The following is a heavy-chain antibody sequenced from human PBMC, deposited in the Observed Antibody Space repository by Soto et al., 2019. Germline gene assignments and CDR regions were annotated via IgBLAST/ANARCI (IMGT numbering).Heavy chain of an antibody. V-gene: IGHV4-30-2*01. J-gene: IGHJ4*01. CDR2: IYHGGAT. CDR1: GDSISRAGSS. Sequence: QVQLQESGSGLVKPSQTLVLTCTVSGDSISRAGSSWGWLRQAPGKGLEWIGYIYHGGATYYTPSLKRRVTTSLDKSNTQFSLILASVTAPYTAVSYGAREMSYYSDSWGHLTLVTFSS. CDR3: AREMSYYSDS.